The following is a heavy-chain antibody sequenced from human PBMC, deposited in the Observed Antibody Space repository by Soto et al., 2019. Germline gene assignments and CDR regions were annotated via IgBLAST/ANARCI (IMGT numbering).Heavy chain of an antibody. Sequence: QVQLVHSGAEVKKPGSSVKVSCKASGGTFSSYTISWVRQAPGQGLEWMGRIIPILGIANYAQKFQGRVTITADKSTSTAYMELSSLRSEDTAVYYCARETSYCSGGSCYRYYFDYWGQGTLVTVSS. D-gene: IGHD2-15*01. CDR2: IIPILGIA. CDR3: ARETSYCSGGSCYRYYFDY. J-gene: IGHJ4*02. CDR1: GGTFSSYT. V-gene: IGHV1-69*04.